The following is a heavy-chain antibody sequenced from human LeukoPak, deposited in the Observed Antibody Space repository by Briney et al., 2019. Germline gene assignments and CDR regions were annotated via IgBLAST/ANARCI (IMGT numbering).Heavy chain of an antibody. V-gene: IGHV4-38-2*02. CDR1: GYSISSGYH. Sequence: SETLSLTCTVSGYSISSGYHYGWIRQPPGKGLKWIGSVHQSGSTYYNPSLKSRVTISIDNSKNQFSLKLTSVTAADTAVYYCGSQREWSLTEYHFDYWGQGTLVTVSS. CDR2: VHQSGST. D-gene: IGHD3-3*01. J-gene: IGHJ4*02. CDR3: GSQREWSLTEYHFDY.